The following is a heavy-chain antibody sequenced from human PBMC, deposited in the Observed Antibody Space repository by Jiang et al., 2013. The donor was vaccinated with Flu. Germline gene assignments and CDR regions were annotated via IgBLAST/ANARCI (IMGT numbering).Heavy chain of an antibody. CDR1: GGTFSSYA. D-gene: IGHD6-13*01. V-gene: IGHV1-69*06. J-gene: IGHJ4*02. CDR2: IIPIFGTA. Sequence: SGAEVKKPGSSVKVSCKASGGTFSSYAISRVRQAPGQGLEWMGGIIPIFGTANYAQKFQGRVTITADKSTSTAYMELSSLRSEDTAVYYCASTIAAAGISHPVPYYFDYWGQGTLVTVSS. CDR3: ASTIAAAGISHPVPYYFDY.